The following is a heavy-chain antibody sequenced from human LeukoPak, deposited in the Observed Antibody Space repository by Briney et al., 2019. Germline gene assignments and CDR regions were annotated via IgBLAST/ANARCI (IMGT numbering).Heavy chain of an antibody. J-gene: IGHJ6*03. Sequence: SETLSLTCTVSGGSISSGGYYWSWIRQHPGKGLQWIGYIYYSGSTYYNPSLKSRVTISVDTSKNQFSLKLSSVTAADTAVYYCARDRGADYYYYMDVWGKGTTVTVSS. V-gene: IGHV4-31*03. CDR2: IYYSGST. CDR1: GGSISSGGYY. CDR3: ARDRGADYYYYMDV. D-gene: IGHD1-26*01.